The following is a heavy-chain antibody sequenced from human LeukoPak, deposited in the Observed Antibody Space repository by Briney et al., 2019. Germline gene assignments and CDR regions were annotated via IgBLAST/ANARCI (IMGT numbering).Heavy chain of an antibody. CDR3: AKDREMATIQYYFDY. D-gene: IGHD5-24*01. Sequence: GGSLRLSCAASGFTFSSYAMSWVRQAPGKGLEWVSAISGSGGSTYYADSVKGRFTISRDNSKNTLYLQMNSLRAEDTAVYYCAKDREMATIQYYFDYWGQGTLVTVSS. CDR2: ISGSGGST. CDR1: GFTFSSYA. J-gene: IGHJ4*02. V-gene: IGHV3-23*01.